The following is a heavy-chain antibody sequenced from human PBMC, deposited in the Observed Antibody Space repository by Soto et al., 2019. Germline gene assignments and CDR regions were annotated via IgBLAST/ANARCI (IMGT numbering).Heavy chain of an antibody. CDR3: ASGASGNYR. Sequence: EVQLVESGGGLVQPGGSLRLSCAASGFTVSSNYMTWVRQAPAKGLEWVSNIYSGGTTSYPDSVKGRFTISRDNSKNTLFLQMNSLRDDDTAVYYCASGASGNYRWGQGTLVTVSS. J-gene: IGHJ4*02. D-gene: IGHD3-10*01. CDR2: IYSGGTT. V-gene: IGHV3-66*01. CDR1: GFTVSSNY.